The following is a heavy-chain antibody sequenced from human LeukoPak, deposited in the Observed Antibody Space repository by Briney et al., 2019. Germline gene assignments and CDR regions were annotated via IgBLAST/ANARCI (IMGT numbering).Heavy chain of an antibody. D-gene: IGHD3-3*01. J-gene: IGHJ6*03. V-gene: IGHV4-34*01. CDR3: AYRTSTYYDFWSGYLPRYMDV. Sequence: SETLSLTCAVYGGSFSGYYWSWIRQPPGKGLEWIGEINHSGSTNYNPSLKSQVTIPVDTSKNQFSLKLSSVTAADTAVYYSAYRTSTYYDFWSGYLPRYMDVWGKGTTVTVSS. CDR1: GGSFSGYY. CDR2: INHSGST.